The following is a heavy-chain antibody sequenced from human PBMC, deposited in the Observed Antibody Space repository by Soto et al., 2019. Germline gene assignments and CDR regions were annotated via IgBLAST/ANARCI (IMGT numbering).Heavy chain of an antibody. CDR1: GFTFSSYA. J-gene: IGHJ6*02. CDR2: ISGSGDST. V-gene: IGHV3-23*01. Sequence: GGSLRLSCAASGFTFSSYAMRWVRQAPVKGLEWVSAISGSGDSTYYADSVKGRFTISRDNSKSTLYLQMNSLRAEDTALYYCAKGRSYYYYYGVDVWGQGTTVTVSS. CDR3: AKGRSYYYYYGVDV.